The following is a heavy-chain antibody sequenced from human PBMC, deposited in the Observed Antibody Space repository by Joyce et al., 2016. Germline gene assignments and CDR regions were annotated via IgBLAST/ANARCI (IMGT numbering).Heavy chain of an antibody. D-gene: IGHD2-8*01. Sequence: EVQLVESGGGLVKPGGSLRLSCAASGFTFSSYSMSWVRQAPGEGLEWVSSLSSSISYIKYTDSVKGRFTISRDNAKNSLYLQMNSLRVEDTAVYYCARSSYTNGIFDYWGQGTLVTVSS. CDR1: GFTFSSYS. CDR2: LSSSISYI. CDR3: ARSSYTNGIFDY. J-gene: IGHJ4*02. V-gene: IGHV3-21*01.